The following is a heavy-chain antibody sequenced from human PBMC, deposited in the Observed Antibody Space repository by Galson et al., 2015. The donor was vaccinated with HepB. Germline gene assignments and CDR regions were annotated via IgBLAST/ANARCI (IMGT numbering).Heavy chain of an antibody. Sequence: CAISGDSVSSNSAAWNWIRQSPSRGLEWLGRAYYRSKWYNHYAVSVKSRITINPDTSKNQFSLQLSSVTPDDTAVYYCAKSRGDLDCWGRGTLVAVSS. CDR3: AKSRGDLDC. J-gene: IGHJ4*02. CDR1: GDSVSSNSAA. V-gene: IGHV6-1*01. CDR2: AYYRSKWYN. D-gene: IGHD3-10*01.